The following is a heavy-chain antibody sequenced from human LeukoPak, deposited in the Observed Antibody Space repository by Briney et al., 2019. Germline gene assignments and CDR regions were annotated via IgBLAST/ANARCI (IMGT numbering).Heavy chain of an antibody. D-gene: IGHD6-19*01. CDR2: ISWNSASI. J-gene: IGHJ3*02. CDR1: GFTFDDYA. Sequence: PGWSLRLSCAASGFTFDDYAMHWVRQAPGKGLEWVSGISWNSASIGYADSVKGRFTISRDNAKNSLYLQMNSLRAEDMALYYCAKTRRSGSGWSYDAFDIWGQGTMVTVSS. V-gene: IGHV3-9*03. CDR3: AKTRRSGSGWSYDAFDI.